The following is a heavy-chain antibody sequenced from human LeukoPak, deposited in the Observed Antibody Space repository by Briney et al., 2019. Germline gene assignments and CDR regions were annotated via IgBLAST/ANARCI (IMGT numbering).Heavy chain of an antibody. CDR2: ISFDGSHK. J-gene: IGHJ4*02. V-gene: IGHV3-30*03. Sequence: GGSLRLSCAASAFTFSSYGMHWVRQAPGKGLEWVAVISFDGSHKYYADSVKGRFTISRDNSKNTLYLQMNSLTDEDTGVYHCARGGGSGRYGLPFDSWGQGTLVTVSS. CDR3: ARGGGSGRYGLPFDS. D-gene: IGHD6-13*01. CDR1: AFTFSSYG.